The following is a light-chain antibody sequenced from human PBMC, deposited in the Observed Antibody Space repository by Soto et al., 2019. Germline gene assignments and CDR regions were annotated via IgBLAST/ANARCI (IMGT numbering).Light chain of an antibody. CDR3: ETWDSNTRV. CDR2: LEGSGSY. V-gene: IGLV4-60*02. CDR1: SLHSSYI. Sequence: QSVLTQLSSASASLGSSVKLTCTLSSLHSSYIIAWHQQQPGKAPRYLMKLEGSGSYNKGSGVPDRFSGSSSGADRYLTISNLQFEDEADYYCETWDSNTRVFGEGTKLTVL. J-gene: IGLJ3*02.